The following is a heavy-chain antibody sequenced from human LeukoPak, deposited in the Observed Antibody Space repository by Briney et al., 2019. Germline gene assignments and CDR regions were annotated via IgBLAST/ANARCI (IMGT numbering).Heavy chain of an antibody. D-gene: IGHD3-16*01. V-gene: IGHV4-39*01. Sequence: SETLSLTCDVSGGSISTEFYWWGWLRQPPGKGLEWIGIIFHTGKTHDNPSLKSRVSMSADTSENQFSLRLSAVTAADTAVYYCARQMGVGVWALDYWGQGTPVTVSS. CDR2: IFHTGKT. CDR3: ARQMGVGVWALDY. CDR1: GGSISTEFYW. J-gene: IGHJ4*02.